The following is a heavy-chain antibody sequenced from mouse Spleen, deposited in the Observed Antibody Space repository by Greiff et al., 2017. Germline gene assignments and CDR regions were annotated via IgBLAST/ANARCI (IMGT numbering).Heavy chain of an antibody. D-gene: IGHD1-1*01. Sequence: EVKLMESGGGLVQPGDSLSLSCEASGFTFTDYYMNWVRQPPGKALEWLGFIRNKAYGYTTEYSESVKGRFTMSRDNSQSILYLQLNALRAEDSATYYCARGAYYSSSPDYWGQGTTLTVSS. CDR1: GFTFTDYY. CDR3: ARGAYYSSSPDY. CDR2: IRNKAYGYTT. V-gene: IGHV7-3*01. J-gene: IGHJ2*01.